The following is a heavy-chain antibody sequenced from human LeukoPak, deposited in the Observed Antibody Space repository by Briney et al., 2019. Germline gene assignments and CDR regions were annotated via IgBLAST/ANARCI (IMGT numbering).Heavy chain of an antibody. CDR1: GFSFSSYS. V-gene: IGHV3-21*01. J-gene: IGHJ4*02. CDR2: ISSSSSHI. D-gene: IGHD3-3*01. Sequence: GGSLRLSCAASGFSFSSYSMNWVRQAPGKGLEWVSSISSSSSHIYYADSVKGRFTISRDNSKNSLYLQMSSLRAEDAALYYCAREGDFWSGYYSVWGQGTLVTVSS. CDR3: AREGDFWSGYYSV.